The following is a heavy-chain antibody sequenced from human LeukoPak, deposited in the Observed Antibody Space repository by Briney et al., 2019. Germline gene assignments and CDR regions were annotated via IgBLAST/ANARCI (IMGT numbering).Heavy chain of an antibody. J-gene: IGHJ6*03. CDR2: IIPIFGTV. Sequence: ASVKVSCKASGGTFSSYAISWVRQAPGQGLEWMGGIIPIFGTVNYAQKFQGRVTITADKSTSTAYMELSSLRSEDTAVYYCARVVGATDYYYYYMDVWGKGTTVTVSS. CDR3: ARVVGATDYYYYYMDV. D-gene: IGHD1-26*01. V-gene: IGHV1-69*06. CDR1: GGTFSSYA.